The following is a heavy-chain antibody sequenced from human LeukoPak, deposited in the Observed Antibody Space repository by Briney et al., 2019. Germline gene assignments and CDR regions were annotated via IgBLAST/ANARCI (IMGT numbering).Heavy chain of an antibody. CDR1: GFTFSSYS. CDR2: ISSSSSYI. Sequence: GGSLRLSCAASGFTFSSYSMNWVRQAPGKGLEWVSSISSSSSYIYYADSVKGRFTISRDNAKNSLYLQMNSLRAEDTAVYYCARDDYGDRHFDYWGQGTLVTVSS. D-gene: IGHD4-17*01. V-gene: IGHV3-21*01. CDR3: ARDDYGDRHFDY. J-gene: IGHJ4*02.